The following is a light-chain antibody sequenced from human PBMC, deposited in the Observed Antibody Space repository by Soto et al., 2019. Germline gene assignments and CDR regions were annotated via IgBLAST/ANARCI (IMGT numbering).Light chain of an antibody. CDR3: QQYGSSLSIT. CDR2: GAS. V-gene: IGKV3-20*01. Sequence: EIVLTQSPGTLSLSPGERVTLSCRASQSVSSSYLAWYQQKPGQAPWLLIYGASSRATGISDRFSGSGSGTDFTLTISRLEPEDFAVYYCQQYGSSLSITFGQGTRLENK. J-gene: IGKJ5*01. CDR1: QSVSSSY.